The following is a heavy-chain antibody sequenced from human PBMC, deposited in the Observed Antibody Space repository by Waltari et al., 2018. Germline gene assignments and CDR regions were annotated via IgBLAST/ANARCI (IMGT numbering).Heavy chain of an antibody. D-gene: IGHD1-26*01. CDR3: VTGGHYFGA. CDR1: GFTFSDAW. V-gene: IGHV3-15*01. J-gene: IGHJ5*02. Sequence: EVHLVESGGGLIKTGESLRLSCGASGFTFSDAWMSWVRQVPGKGPEWVGRIKKKSDGGTTEYAVPVKGRFTISRDDSKHTLDLQMNSLKTEDTAVYYCVTGGHYFGAWGQGTLVTVSS. CDR2: IKKKSDGGTT.